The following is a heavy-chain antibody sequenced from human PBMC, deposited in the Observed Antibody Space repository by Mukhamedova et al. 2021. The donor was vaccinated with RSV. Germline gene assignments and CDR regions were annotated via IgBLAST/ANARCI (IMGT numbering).Heavy chain of an antibody. V-gene: IGHV4-39*01. Sequence: GLEWLGGIYYSGSTYYNPSLKSRVTISVDTSKNQFSLQLSSVTAADTAVQYCASPDARTPCSLVCCYFDPLRQGTLVTVSS. CDR2: IYYSGST. D-gene: IGHD2-15*01. J-gene: IGHJ5*02. CDR3: ASPDARTPCSLVCCYFDP.